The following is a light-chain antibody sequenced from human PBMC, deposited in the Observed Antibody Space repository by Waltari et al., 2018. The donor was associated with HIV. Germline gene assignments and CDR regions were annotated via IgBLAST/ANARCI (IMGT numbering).Light chain of an antibody. CDR1: KLGDKY. Sequence: SYELVQPPSVSVSPGQTASITCSGDKLGDKYACWYQQKPGQSPVLVISQDNKRPTGIPERFSGSNSGNTATLTVSGTQAMDEADYYCQSADSTGSYPDVFGTGTKVTVL. CDR2: QDN. CDR3: QSADSTGSYPDV. V-gene: IGLV3-1*01. J-gene: IGLJ1*01.